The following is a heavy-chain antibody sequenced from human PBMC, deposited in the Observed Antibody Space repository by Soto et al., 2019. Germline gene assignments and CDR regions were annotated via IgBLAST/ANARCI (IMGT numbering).Heavy chain of an antibody. V-gene: IGHV4-39*01. Sequence: QLQLQESGPGLVKPSETLSLTCTVSGGSISSSSYYWGWIRQPPGKGLEWIGSIYYSGSTYYNPSLKRRVTISVDTSKTQFSLKLSSVTAADTAVYYCARPLGYCSGGSCSDDAFDIWGQGTMVTVSS. CDR3: ARPLGYCSGGSCSDDAFDI. CDR2: IYYSGST. J-gene: IGHJ3*02. D-gene: IGHD2-15*01. CDR1: GGSISSSSYY.